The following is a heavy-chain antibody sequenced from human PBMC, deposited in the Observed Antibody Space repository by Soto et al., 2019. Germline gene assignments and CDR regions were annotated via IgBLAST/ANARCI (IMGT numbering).Heavy chain of an antibody. CDR1: GFTFSSYG. Sequence: GGSLRLSCAASGFTFSSYGMHWVRQAPGKGLEWVAVISYDGSNKYYADSVKGRFTIPRDNSKNTLYLQMNSLRAEDTAVYYCAKGPGVVPAVLLPYYYGMDVWGQGTTVTVSS. D-gene: IGHD2-2*01. CDR3: AKGPGVVPAVLLPYYYGMDV. CDR2: ISYDGSNK. J-gene: IGHJ6*02. V-gene: IGHV3-30*18.